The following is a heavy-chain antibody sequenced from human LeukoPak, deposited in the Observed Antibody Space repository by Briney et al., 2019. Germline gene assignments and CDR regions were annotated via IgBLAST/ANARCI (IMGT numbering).Heavy chain of an antibody. CDR2: INHSGST. J-gene: IGHJ4*02. V-gene: IGHV4-34*01. Sequence: SETLSLTCAVYGGSFSGYYWSWIRQPPGKGLEWIGEINHSGSTNYNPSLKSRVTISVDTSKNQFSLKLSSVTAADTAVYYCARRCSSTSCYRSWLGERRYYLDYWGQGTLVTVSS. CDR1: GGSFSGYY. CDR3: ARRCSSTSCYRSWLGERRYYLDY. D-gene: IGHD2-2*01.